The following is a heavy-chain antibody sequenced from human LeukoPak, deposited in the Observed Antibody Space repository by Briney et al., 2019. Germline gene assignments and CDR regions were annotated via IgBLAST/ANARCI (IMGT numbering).Heavy chain of an antibody. V-gene: IGHV3-23*01. CDR3: ATSPSLGY. Sequence: PGGSLRLSCAASGFTFSSYAMSWVRQAPGKGLEWVSAISGSGGSTYYADSVKGRFSISRDNSKNTLYLQMNSLRPEDTAVHYCATSPSLGYWGQGTLVTVSS. CDR2: ISGSGGST. J-gene: IGHJ4*02. CDR1: GFTFSSYA. D-gene: IGHD3-16*01.